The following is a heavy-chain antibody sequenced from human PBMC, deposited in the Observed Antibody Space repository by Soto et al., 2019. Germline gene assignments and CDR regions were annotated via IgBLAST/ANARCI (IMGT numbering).Heavy chain of an antibody. J-gene: IGHJ4*02. Sequence: SETLSLTCTVSGGSVSSGSYYWSWIRQPPGKGLEWIGYIYYSGSTNYNPSLKSRVTISVDTSKNQFSLKLSSVTAADTAVYYCARAGVLGPPTNLDDWGQGTLVTVSS. D-gene: IGHD2-8*01. CDR1: GGSVSSGSYY. CDR2: IYYSGST. CDR3: ARAGVLGPPTNLDD. V-gene: IGHV4-61*01.